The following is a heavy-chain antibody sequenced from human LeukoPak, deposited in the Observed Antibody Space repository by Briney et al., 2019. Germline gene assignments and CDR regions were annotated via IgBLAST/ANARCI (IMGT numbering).Heavy chain of an antibody. D-gene: IGHD3-10*01. CDR3: AKDRLRHYYGSGTYYNGFDY. J-gene: IGHJ4*02. CDR2: IRYDGSNK. Sequence: GGSLRLSCAASGFTFSGSAMHWVRQAPGKGLEWVAFIRYDGSNKDYADSVKGRFTISRDNSKNTLYMQMNSLRAEDTAVYYCAKDRLRHYYGSGTYYNGFDYWGQGTLVTVSS. V-gene: IGHV3-30*02. CDR1: GFTFSGSA.